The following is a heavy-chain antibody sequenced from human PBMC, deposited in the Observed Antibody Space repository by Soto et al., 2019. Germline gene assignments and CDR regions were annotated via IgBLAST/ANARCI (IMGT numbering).Heavy chain of an antibody. CDR1: GFTFSSYG. Sequence: GGSLRLSCAASGFTFSSYGMHWVRQAPGKGLEWVAVISYDGSNKYYADSVKGRFTISRDNSKNTQYLQMNSLRAEDTAVYYCAKVGGSTIFENYYYGMDVWGQGTTVTVSS. J-gene: IGHJ6*02. CDR3: AKVGGSTIFENYYYGMDV. V-gene: IGHV3-30*18. D-gene: IGHD3-3*01. CDR2: ISYDGSNK.